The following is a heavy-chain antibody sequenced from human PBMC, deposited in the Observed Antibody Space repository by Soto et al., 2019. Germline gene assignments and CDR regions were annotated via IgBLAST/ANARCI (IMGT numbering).Heavy chain of an antibody. CDR2: ISGSGGST. D-gene: IGHD6-19*01. Sequence: GGSLRLSCAASGFTFSSYAMSWVRQAPGKGLEWVSAISGSGGSTYYADSVKGRFTISRDNSKNTLYLQMNSLRAEDTAVYYCAKVKGEGIAVAGTAINYYYYGMDVWGQGTTVTVS. CDR3: AKVKGEGIAVAGTAINYYYYGMDV. V-gene: IGHV3-23*01. CDR1: GFTFSSYA. J-gene: IGHJ6*02.